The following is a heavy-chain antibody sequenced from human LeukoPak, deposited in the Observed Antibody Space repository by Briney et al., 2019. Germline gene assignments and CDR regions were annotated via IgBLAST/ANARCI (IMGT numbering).Heavy chain of an antibody. CDR1: RVSVSGYW. Sequence: GGSRRLSCAVCRVSVSGYWLTWVRQAPGKGLEWMANIKQGGSAKNYVDSVKRRLTISRENAENSLFLQMNSLRVEDTAVYYCARGWQEGIAAAGTRSEGYYWGQGTLVAVSS. J-gene: IGHJ4*02. V-gene: IGHV3-7*01. D-gene: IGHD6-13*01. CDR2: IKQGGSAK. CDR3: ARGWQEGIAAAGTRSEGYY.